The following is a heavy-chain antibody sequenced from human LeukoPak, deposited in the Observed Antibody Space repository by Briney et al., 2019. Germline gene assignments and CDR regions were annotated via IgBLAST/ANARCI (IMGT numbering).Heavy chain of an antibody. CDR1: GGTFSSYA. CDR3: AREYYYDSSGSDTDAFDI. Sequence: SVKVSCKASGGTFSSYAISWVRQAPGQGLEWMGGIIPIFGTANYAQKFQGRVTITADESTSTAYMELSSLRPEDTAVYYCAREYYYDSSGSDTDAFDIWGQGTMVTVSS. V-gene: IGHV1-69*01. J-gene: IGHJ3*02. CDR2: IIPIFGTA. D-gene: IGHD3-22*01.